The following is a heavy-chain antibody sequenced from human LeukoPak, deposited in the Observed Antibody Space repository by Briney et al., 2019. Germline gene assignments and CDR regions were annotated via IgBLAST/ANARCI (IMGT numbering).Heavy chain of an antibody. CDR2: ISGDGGST. V-gene: IGHV3-43*02. J-gene: IGHJ4*02. Sequence: PGGSLRLSCAASGFTSDDYAMHWIRQAPGKGLEWVSLISGDGGSTYCADSVKGRFTISRDNSKNSLYLQMNSLRTEDTALYYCAKRNQGGYCSGGSCYDDWGQGTLVTVSS. CDR1: GFTSDDYA. D-gene: IGHD2-15*01. CDR3: AKRNQGGYCSGGSCYDD.